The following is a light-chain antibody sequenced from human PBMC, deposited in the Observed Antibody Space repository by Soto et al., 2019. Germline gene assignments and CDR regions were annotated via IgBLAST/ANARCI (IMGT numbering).Light chain of an antibody. CDR2: EIT. CDR3: NSDMTNDLYI. Sequence: QSVLTQPASVSGSPGQSITISCTGTSSDVGPYNYVSWYQQDPSKAPKLMSYEITNRSSGVSNRISGSKSGNTASLTITGLKAEDEGDYNSNSDMTNDLYILGRGTKLTVL. J-gene: IGLJ1*01. V-gene: IGLV2-14*01. CDR1: SSDVGPYNY.